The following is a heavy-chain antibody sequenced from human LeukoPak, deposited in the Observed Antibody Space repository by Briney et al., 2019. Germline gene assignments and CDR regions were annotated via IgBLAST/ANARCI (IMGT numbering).Heavy chain of an antibody. CDR2: IYHSGST. V-gene: IGHV4-30-2*01. J-gene: IGHJ4*02. D-gene: IGHD5-12*01. CDR1: GGSISSGGYS. Sequence: SETLSLTCAVSGGSISSGGYSWSWIRQPPGKGLEWIGYIYHSGSTYYNPSLKSRVTISVDRSKNQFSLKLSSVTAADTAVYYCASTLAKHGYSGFYRFDYWGQGTLVTVSS. CDR3: ASTLAKHGYSGFYRFDY.